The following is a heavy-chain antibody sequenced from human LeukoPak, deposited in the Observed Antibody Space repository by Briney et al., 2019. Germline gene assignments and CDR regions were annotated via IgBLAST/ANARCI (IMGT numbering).Heavy chain of an antibody. CDR3: AWGDYFDY. J-gene: IGHJ4*02. CDR1: GFTFSDSA. D-gene: IGHD3-16*01. Sequence: PGGSLRLSCAASGFTFSDSAMSWVRQAPGKGLEWVSTLSGSGITTYYADSVKGRFTISRDNSKNTLYLQMNSLRAEDTAVYYCAWGDYFDYWGQGTLVTVSS. V-gene: IGHV3-23*01. CDR2: LSGSGITT.